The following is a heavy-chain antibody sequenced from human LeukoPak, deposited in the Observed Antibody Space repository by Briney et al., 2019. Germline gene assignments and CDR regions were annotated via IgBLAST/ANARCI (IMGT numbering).Heavy chain of an antibody. J-gene: IGHJ4*02. CDR3: ARGTSGSYYKFGWSFDY. CDR1: GFTFSSYA. CDR2: ISYDGSNK. D-gene: IGHD3-10*01. Sequence: GGSLRLSCAASGFTFSSYAMHWVRQAPGKGLEWVAVISYDGSNKYYADSVKGRFTISRDNSKNTLYLQMNSLRAEDTAVYYCARGTSGSYYKFGWSFDYWGQGTLVTVSS. V-gene: IGHV3-30-3*01.